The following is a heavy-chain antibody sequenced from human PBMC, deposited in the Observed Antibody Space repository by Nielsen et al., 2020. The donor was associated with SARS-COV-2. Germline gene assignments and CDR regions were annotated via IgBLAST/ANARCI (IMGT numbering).Heavy chain of an antibody. CDR1: GFTFSSYA. D-gene: IGHD2-15*01. J-gene: IGHJ4*02. V-gene: IGHV3-30-3*02. CDR2: ISYDGSNK. CDR3: AKKRMDYFDY. Sequence: GGSLRLSCAASGFTFSSYAMHWVRQAPGKGLEWVAVISYDGSNKYYADSVKGRFTISRDNSKNTLYLQMNSLRAEDTAVYYCAKKRMDYFDYWGQGTLVTVSS.